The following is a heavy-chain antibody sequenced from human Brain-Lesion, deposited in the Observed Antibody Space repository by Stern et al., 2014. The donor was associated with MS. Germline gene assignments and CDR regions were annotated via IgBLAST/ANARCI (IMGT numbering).Heavy chain of an antibody. CDR1: GGSINSGDYH. CDR3: ARSTVSAEYYFDY. V-gene: IGHV4-30-4*01. CDR2: ITYSGTT. J-gene: IGHJ4*02. D-gene: IGHD4-11*01. Sequence: QVQLVESGPGLVKPSQTLSLTCTVSGGSINSGDYHWTWIRQPPGKGLEWIGFITYSGTTYYKPSLQRRLTISVDTSKNQFSLKLGSVTAGDTAVYYCARSTVSAEYYFDYWGQGTLVTVSS.